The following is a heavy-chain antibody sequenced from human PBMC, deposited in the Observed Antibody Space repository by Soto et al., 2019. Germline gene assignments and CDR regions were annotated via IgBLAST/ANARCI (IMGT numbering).Heavy chain of an antibody. CDR2: IYHSGST. D-gene: IGHD3-3*01. CDR3: ARGLWSGRAYYFDY. V-gene: IGHV4-30-2*01. J-gene: IGHJ4*02. CDR1: GGSISSGGYS. Sequence: QLQLQESGSGLVKPSQTLSLTCAFSGGSISSGGYSWSWIRQPPGKGLEWIGYIYHSGSTYYNPSLKGRVTISVDRSKNQFSLKLSSVTAADTAVYYCARGLWSGRAYYFDYWGQGTLVTVSS.